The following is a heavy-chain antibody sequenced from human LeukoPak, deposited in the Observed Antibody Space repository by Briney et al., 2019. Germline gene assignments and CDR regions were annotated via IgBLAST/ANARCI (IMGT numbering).Heavy chain of an antibody. CDR3: AKSHIGLDAFDI. D-gene: IGHD5-12*01. CDR2: IWYDGSNK. V-gene: IGHV3-33*06. Sequence: GGSLRLSRAASGFTFISYGMHWVRQAPGNGLEWVALIWYDGSNKYYADSVKGRFTISRDNSKNTLYLRMNSLRAEDTAVYYCAKSHIGLDAFDIWGQGTMVTVSS. CDR1: GFTFISYG. J-gene: IGHJ3*02.